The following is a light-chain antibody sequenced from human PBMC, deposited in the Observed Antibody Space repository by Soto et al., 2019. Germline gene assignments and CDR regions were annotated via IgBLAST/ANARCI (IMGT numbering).Light chain of an antibody. CDR1: QSVPRSY. V-gene: IGKV3-20*01. CDR3: QQYVISVT. J-gene: IGKJ5*01. CDR2: GTS. Sequence: EIVLTQSPGTLSLSPGERATLSCWASQSVPRSYLAWYQQKPGQAPRLLIYGTSSRATGIPERFSGSGSGTDFTLTISRLEPQDSAIYYCQQYVISVTFGQGTRLEI.